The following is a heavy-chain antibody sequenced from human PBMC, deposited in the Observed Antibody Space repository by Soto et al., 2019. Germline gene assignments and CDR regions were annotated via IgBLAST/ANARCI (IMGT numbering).Heavy chain of an antibody. V-gene: IGHV4-31*02. Sequence: CSWISQHPGQGLEWIGYIFYSGSTYYNPSLKSRITISVDTSKNQFSLQLSSVTAADTAFDYCACTAAVGTLADRIKWFAPWGHGTPVPVTS. D-gene: IGHD6-13*01. CDR3: ACTAAVGTLADRIKWFAP. CDR2: IFYSGST. J-gene: IGHJ5*02.